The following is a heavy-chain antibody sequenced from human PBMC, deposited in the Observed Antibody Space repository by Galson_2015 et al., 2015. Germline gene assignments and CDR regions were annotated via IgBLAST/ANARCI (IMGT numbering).Heavy chain of an antibody. D-gene: IGHD6-13*01. Sequence: QSGAEVKKPGESLKISCKGSGYSFTTYWIAWVRQMPGKGLEWMGLIYPGDSDTRYSPSFQGQVTISADKSISTAYLQWRSLKASDTAIYYCARRGSSSDYFDPWGQGTLVTVSS. CDR2: IYPGDSDT. V-gene: IGHV5-51*01. J-gene: IGHJ5*02. CDR1: GYSFTTYW. CDR3: ARRGSSSDYFDP.